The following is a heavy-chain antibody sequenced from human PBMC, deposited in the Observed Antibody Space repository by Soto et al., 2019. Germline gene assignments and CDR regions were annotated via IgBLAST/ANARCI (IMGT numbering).Heavy chain of an antibody. CDR1: GFTSNDYA. J-gene: IGHJ4*02. D-gene: IGHD3-10*01. CDR3: SKETRPGGLDN. CDR2: IDWNGDRI. V-gene: IGHV3-9*02. Sequence: EVQLVESGGGLVQPGRSLRLSCAASGFTSNDYAMHWIRQAAGKGLEWVSGIDWNGDRIGYADSVQGRFTISRDNAKNTRYLQMNSLTAEDSDFYYCSKETRPGGLDNWGQGCLVRVSS.